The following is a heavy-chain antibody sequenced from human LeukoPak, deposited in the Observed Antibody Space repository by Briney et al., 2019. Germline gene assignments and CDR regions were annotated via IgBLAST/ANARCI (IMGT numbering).Heavy chain of an antibody. CDR1: GDSFSSYH. Sequence: PSETLSLTCTVSGDSFSSYHWSWLRQPPGKGLEWTGYISSRGSTSYNPSLKSRVSISVDTSKNQFSLRLNSVTAADTAVYYCARVGRGDHTWGSYYCDHWGQGTLVSVSS. D-gene: IGHD3-16*01. CDR2: ISSRGST. CDR3: ARVGRGDHTWGSYYCDH. V-gene: IGHV4-59*01. J-gene: IGHJ4*02.